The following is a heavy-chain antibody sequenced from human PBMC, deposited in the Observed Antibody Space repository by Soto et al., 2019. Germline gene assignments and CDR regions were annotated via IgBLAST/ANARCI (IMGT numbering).Heavy chain of an antibody. D-gene: IGHD5-18*01. V-gene: IGHV4-30-2*01. CDR3: ARDRGSYGYFWFDP. J-gene: IGHJ5*02. CDR2: IYHSGST. CDR1: GGSISSGGYS. Sequence: SETLSLTCAVSGGSISSGGYSWSWIRQPPGKGLEWIGYIYHSGSTYYNPSLKSRVTISVDRSKNQFSLKLSSVTAADTAVYYCARDRGSYGYFWFDPWGQGTLVTVSS.